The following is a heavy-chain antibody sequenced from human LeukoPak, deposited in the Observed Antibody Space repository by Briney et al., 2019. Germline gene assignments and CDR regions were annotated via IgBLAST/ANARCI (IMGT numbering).Heavy chain of an antibody. D-gene: IGHD2-2*01. J-gene: IGHJ6*03. CDR2: ISSSSGDT. Sequence: GGSLRLSCAASGFTFNSYAMGWVRQAPGKGLEWVSTISSSSGDTYYADSVKGRLTVSRDNSKNTLYLQMNSLRAEDTAVYYCAKDSCSSTSCLSAHYYYYMDVWGKGTTVTVSS. CDR3: AKDSCSSTSCLSAHYYYYMDV. CDR1: GFTFNSYA. V-gene: IGHV3-23*01.